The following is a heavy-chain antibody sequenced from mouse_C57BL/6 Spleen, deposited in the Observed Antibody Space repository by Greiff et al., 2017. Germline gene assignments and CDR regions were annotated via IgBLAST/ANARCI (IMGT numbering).Heavy chain of an antibody. Sequence: EVQLVESGGGLVQPGGSMKLSCVASGFTFSNYWMNWVRQSPEKGLEWVAQIRLKSDNYATHYAESVKGRFTISRDDSKSSVYLQMNNIRAEDTGIYYCTGGRLAPFAYWGQGTLVTVSA. CDR2: IRLKSDNYAT. J-gene: IGHJ3*01. V-gene: IGHV6-3*01. CDR1: GFTFSNYW. D-gene: IGHD2-4*01. CDR3: TGGRLAPFAY.